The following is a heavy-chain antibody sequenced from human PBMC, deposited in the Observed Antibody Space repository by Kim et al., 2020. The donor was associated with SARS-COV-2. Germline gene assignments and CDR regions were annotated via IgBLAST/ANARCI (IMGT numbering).Heavy chain of an antibody. CDR3: ARRKVGSGWKRWPSGAWDY. CDR1: GGSISSSSYY. V-gene: IGHV4-39*01. J-gene: IGHJ4*02. D-gene: IGHD6-19*01. Sequence: SETLSLTCTVSGGSISSSSYYWGWIRQPPGKGLEWIGSIYYSGSTYYNPSLKSRVTISVDTSKNQFSLKLSSVTAADTAVYYCARRKVGSGWKRWPSGAWDYWGQRTLVTVSS. CDR2: IYYSGST.